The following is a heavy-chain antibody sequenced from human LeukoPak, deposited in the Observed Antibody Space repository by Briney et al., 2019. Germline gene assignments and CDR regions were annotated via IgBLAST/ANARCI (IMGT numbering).Heavy chain of an antibody. V-gene: IGHV4-4*07. J-gene: IGHJ3*02. D-gene: IGHD3-10*01. CDR1: GGSISSYY. CDR2: IYTSGST. Sequence: PSETLSLTCTVSGGSISSYYWNWIRQPAGKGLEWIGRIYTSGSTSYNPSLKSRVTMSLDTSKNHFSLRLTSLTAADTAVYYCAKSNGYGSVDIWGQGTMVTVSS. CDR3: AKSNGYGSVDI.